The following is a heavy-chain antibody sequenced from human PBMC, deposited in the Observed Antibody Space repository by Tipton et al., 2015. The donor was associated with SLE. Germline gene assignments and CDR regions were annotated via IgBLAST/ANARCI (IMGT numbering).Heavy chain of an antibody. D-gene: IGHD5-12*01. J-gene: IGHJ3*02. Sequence: TLSLTCAVYGGSFSGYYWSWIRQPPGKGLEWIGEINQSGSTNYNPSLKSRITISVDTSKNRFSLKLSSVIAADTAVYYCASLLYSGYDYGAFDIWGQGTMVTVSS. CDR2: INQSGST. CDR1: GGSFSGYY. V-gene: IGHV4-34*01. CDR3: ASLLYSGYDYGAFDI.